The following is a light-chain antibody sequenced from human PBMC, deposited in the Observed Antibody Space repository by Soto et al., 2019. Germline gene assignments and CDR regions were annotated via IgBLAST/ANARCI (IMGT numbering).Light chain of an antibody. V-gene: IGLV2-14*01. CDR3: ISYTGSSTLDV. CDR2: GVS. CDR1: RSDIGSYNY. Sequence: QSVLAQPASVSGSPGQSITISCSGTRSDIGSYNYVAWYQQFPGKTPKILIYGVSNRPSGVSSRFSGSKSGNTASLTISGLQAEDEADYYCISYTGSSTLDVFGTGTKVTVL. J-gene: IGLJ1*01.